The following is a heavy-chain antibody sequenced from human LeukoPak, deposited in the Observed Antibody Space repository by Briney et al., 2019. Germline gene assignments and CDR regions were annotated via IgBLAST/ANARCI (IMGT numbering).Heavy chain of an antibody. CDR3: ARDYDFWSGV. Sequence: SETLSLTCTVSGGSISSGSYYWRWLRQPAGTGLEWIGRIYTSGSTNYNPSLKSRVTISVDTSKNQFSLKLSSVTAADTAVYYCARDYDFWSGVWGQGTLVTVSS. J-gene: IGHJ4*02. CDR2: IYTSGST. V-gene: IGHV4-61*02. D-gene: IGHD3-3*01. CDR1: GGSISSGSYY.